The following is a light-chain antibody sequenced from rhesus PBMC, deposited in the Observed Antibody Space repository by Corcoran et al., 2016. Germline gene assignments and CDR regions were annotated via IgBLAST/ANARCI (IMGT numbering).Light chain of an antibody. V-gene: IGKV1-36*02. Sequence: DIQMTQSPSSLSASVGDRVTITCRASQGLSDYLSWYQQKPGKAPNRLIYAASRLESGVPTRLDGSGSRTEFTLPVSSLQPDDFAAYFYLQDYSTPFAFSPGTKLDIK. CDR1: QGLSDY. J-gene: IGKJ3*01. CDR2: AAS. CDR3: LQDYSTPFA.